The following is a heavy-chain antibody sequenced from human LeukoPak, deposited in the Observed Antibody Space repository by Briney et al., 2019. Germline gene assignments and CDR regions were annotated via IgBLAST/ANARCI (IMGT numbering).Heavy chain of an antibody. Sequence: QPGGSLRPSCAASGFTVSSTYMSWVRQAPGKGLEWVSVFYSDDITYYANSVKGRFIISRDNSKSMLYLQMNSLRVEDTAVYYCARRLSTGYYEFWGQGTLVTVSS. CDR1: GFTVSSTY. D-gene: IGHD3-9*01. V-gene: IGHV3-66*01. CDR3: ARRLSTGYYEF. CDR2: FYSDDIT. J-gene: IGHJ4*02.